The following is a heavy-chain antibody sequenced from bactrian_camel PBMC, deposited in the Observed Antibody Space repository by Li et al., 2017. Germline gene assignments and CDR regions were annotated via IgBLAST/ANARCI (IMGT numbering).Heavy chain of an antibody. V-gene: IGHV3S57*01. CDR1: GRTDSYNV. CDR2: VYTGTSLR. J-gene: IGHJ7*01. D-gene: IGHD1*01. Sequence: HVQLVESGGGSVQAGGSLRLTCAASGRTDSYNVMGWFRQAPGKEREGVAAVYTGTSLRIIAHFAEGRFTISHSSDKKNLYLEMNDVKPEDSGTYFCAAGAGRTLYCRGDFHQLYGIDYWGKGTQVTVS.